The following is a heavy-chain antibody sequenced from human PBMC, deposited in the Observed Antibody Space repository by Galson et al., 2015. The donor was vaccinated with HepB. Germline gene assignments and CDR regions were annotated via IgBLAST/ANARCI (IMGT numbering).Heavy chain of an antibody. CDR1: GGSISSYY. CDR2: IYYSGST. J-gene: IGHJ2*01. Sequence: SETLSLTCTVSGGSISSYYWSWIRQPPGKGLEWIGYIYYSGSTNYNPSLKSRVTISVDTSKNQFSLKLSSVTAADTAVYYCARRAELAIPPGWYFDLWGRGTLVTVSS. D-gene: IGHD1-26*01. CDR3: ARRAELAIPPGWYFDL. V-gene: IGHV4-59*01.